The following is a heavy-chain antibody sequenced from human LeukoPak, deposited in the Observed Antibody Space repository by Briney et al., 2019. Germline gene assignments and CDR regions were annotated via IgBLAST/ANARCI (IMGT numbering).Heavy chain of an antibody. J-gene: IGHJ4*02. Sequence: GSSVKVSCKASGGTFSSYAISWVRQAPEQGLEWMGRIIPILGIANYAQKLQGRVTMTTDTSTSTAYMELRSLRSDDTAVYYCARDLIDYGDYGPRELDYWGQGTLVTVSS. CDR3: ARDLIDYGDYGPRELDY. CDR1: GGTFSSYA. D-gene: IGHD4-17*01. V-gene: IGHV1-69*04. CDR2: IIPILGIA.